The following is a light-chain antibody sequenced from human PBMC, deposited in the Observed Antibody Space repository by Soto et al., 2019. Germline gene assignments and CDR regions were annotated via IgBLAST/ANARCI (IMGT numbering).Light chain of an antibody. Sequence: QSALTQPASVSGSLGQSITIYCTGTIIDVGGYNYVSWYQQHPGKDPKVVIFQVTKRPSGVSSRFSGSKSGNTASLTVSGLQAEDEGDYYCSSYTSSSTVLFGGGTQLTVL. CDR1: IIDVGGYNY. V-gene: IGLV2-14*01. CDR2: QVT. J-gene: IGLJ2*01. CDR3: SSYTSSSTVL.